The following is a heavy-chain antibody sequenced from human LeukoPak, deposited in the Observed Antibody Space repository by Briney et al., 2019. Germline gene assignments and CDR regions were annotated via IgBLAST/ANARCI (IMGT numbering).Heavy chain of an antibody. D-gene: IGHD4-17*01. CDR2: IYPGDSDT. Sequence: GESLKISCKGSGYRFTSYWIGWVRQMPGKGLEWMGIIYPGDSDTSYSPSFQGQVTISADKSISTAYLQWSSLKASDTAMYYCARQGDYGDQGYYYYGMDVWGQGTTVTVSS. V-gene: IGHV5-51*01. CDR3: ARQGDYGDQGYYYYGMDV. CDR1: GYRFTSYW. J-gene: IGHJ6*02.